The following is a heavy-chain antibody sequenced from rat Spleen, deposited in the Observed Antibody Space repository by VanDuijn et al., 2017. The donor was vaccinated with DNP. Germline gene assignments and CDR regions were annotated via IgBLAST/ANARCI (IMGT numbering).Heavy chain of an antibody. CDR2: ISYDGGNT. Sequence: EVQLVESGGDLLQPGRSLKLSCAASGFTFSDYNMAWVRQAPTKGLEWVASISYDGGNTYYRDSVKGRFTISRDNAKSSLYLHMDSLRSEDTATYYCTTLNSGTYDSWGQGVMVTVSS. V-gene: IGHV5-20*01. J-gene: IGHJ2*01. CDR3: TTLNSGTYDS. D-gene: IGHD1-3*01. CDR1: GFTFSDYN.